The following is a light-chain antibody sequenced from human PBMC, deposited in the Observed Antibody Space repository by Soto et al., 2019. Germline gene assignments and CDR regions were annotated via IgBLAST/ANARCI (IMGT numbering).Light chain of an antibody. CDR1: QGVTSNH. V-gene: IGKV3-20*01. Sequence: ENVLTQSPGTVSLSPGERATLSCRASQGVTSNHLAWYQQKPGQAPRLLIYGVFNRATGIPDRFSGSGSGPDFTLTITRLEPEDSAVYFCQHYDGSPRTFGQGTKLEIK. CDR2: GVF. J-gene: IGKJ2*01. CDR3: QHYDGSPRT.